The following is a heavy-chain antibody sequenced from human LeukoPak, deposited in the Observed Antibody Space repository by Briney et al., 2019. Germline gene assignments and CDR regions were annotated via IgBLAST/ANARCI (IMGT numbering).Heavy chain of an antibody. D-gene: IGHD5-18*01. CDR1: GLTFSIYA. J-gene: IGHJ4*02. CDR3: ARDVTVDTAMVRLNDY. Sequence: GGSLRLSCAASGLTFSIYAMHWVRQAPGKGLEWVAVISYDGSNKYYADSVKGRFTISRDNSKNTLYLQMNSLRAEDTAVYYCARDVTVDTAMVRLNDYWGQGTLVTVSS. CDR2: ISYDGSNK. V-gene: IGHV3-30-3*01.